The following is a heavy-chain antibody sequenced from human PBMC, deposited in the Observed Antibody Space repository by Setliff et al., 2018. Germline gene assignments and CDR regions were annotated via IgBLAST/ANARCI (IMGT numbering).Heavy chain of an antibody. J-gene: IGHJ5*02. Sequence: GGSLRLSCAASGFTFSDYYMNWVRQAPGKGLEWVAVVSYDGNVKYYADSVKGRFTIFKDNARNTLSLQMNSLRPDDAAVYYCARVRGDFLADSYQPLDLWGQGALVTVSS. V-gene: IGHV3-30*03. CDR1: GFTFSDYY. D-gene: IGHD3-9*01. CDR2: VSYDGNVK. CDR3: ARVRGDFLADSYQPLDL.